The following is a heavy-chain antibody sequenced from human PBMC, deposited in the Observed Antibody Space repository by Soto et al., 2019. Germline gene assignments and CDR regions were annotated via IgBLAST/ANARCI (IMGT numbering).Heavy chain of an antibody. CDR2: IIPIFGTA. D-gene: IGHD2-21*02. CDR3: AREAYCGGDCYPWFDY. CDR1: GGTFSSYA. J-gene: IGHJ4*02. Sequence: QVQLVQSGAEVKKPGSSVKVSCKASGGTFSSYAISWVRQAPGQGLEWMGGIIPIFGTANYAQKFQGRVTITADESTSTAYMELSSLRAEDTAVYYCAREAYCGGDCYPWFDYWGQGTLVTVSS. V-gene: IGHV1-69*01.